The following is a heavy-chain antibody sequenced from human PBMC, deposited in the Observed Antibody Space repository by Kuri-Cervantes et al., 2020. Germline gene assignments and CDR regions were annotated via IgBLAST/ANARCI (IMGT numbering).Heavy chain of an antibody. Sequence: GESLKISCAASGFTFSSYSMNWVRQAPGKGLEWVSSISSSSSYIYYADSLKGRFTISRDNAKNSLYLQMNSLRVEDTAVYYCARGYDSGGYYLGYWGQGTLVTVSS. CDR3: ARGYDSGGYYLGY. CDR1: GFTFSSYS. J-gene: IGHJ4*02. D-gene: IGHD3-22*01. V-gene: IGHV3-21*03. CDR2: ISSSSSYI.